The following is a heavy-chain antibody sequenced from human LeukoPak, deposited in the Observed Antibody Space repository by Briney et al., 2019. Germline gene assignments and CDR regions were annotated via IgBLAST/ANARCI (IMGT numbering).Heavy chain of an antibody. V-gene: IGHV3-9*01. CDR1: GFTFDDYA. Sequence: GRSLRLSCAASGFTFDDYAMHWVRQAPGRGLEWVSGISWNSGSIGYADSVKGRFTISRDNAKNPLYLQMNSLRAEDTALYYCAKDITEWFGELFYYGMDVWGQGTTVTVSS. CDR2: ISWNSGSI. J-gene: IGHJ6*02. CDR3: AKDITEWFGELFYYGMDV. D-gene: IGHD3-10*01.